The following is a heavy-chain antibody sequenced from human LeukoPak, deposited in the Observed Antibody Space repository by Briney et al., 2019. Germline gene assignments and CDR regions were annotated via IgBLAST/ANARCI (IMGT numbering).Heavy chain of an antibody. J-gene: IGHJ5*02. CDR2: FDPEDGET. CDR1: GYTLTELS. D-gene: IGHD2-2*01. CDR3: ATGYCSSTSCYRWFDP. Sequence: ASVKVSCKVSGYTLTELSMHWVRQAPGKGLEWMGSFDPEDGETIYAQKFQGRVTMTEDTSTDTAYMELSSLRSEDTAVYYCATGYCSSTSCYRWFDPWGQGTLVTASS. V-gene: IGHV1-24*01.